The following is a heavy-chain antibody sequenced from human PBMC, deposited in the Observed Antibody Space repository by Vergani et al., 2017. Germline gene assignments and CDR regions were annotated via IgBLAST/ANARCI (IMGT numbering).Heavy chain of an antibody. J-gene: IGHJ4*02. CDR1: GASIRSSNYY. CDR2: MDYNGRA. Sequence: QLQLQESGPGLVKPSATLSLTCSVSGASIRSSNYYWGWIRQPPGKGLEWIWSMDYNGRAYYTPSLRRRVAISIDTSKMQFSLKLYSLTAADTDIYYCARHVTQDYYNDSDYFDYWGLGTLVTVSS. D-gene: IGHD3-22*01. CDR3: ARHVTQDYYNDSDYFDY. V-gene: IGHV4-39*01.